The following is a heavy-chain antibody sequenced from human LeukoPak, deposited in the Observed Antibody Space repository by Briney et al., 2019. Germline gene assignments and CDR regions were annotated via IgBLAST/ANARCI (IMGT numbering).Heavy chain of an antibody. J-gene: IGHJ4*02. CDR3: AKDGLLVGATRHDY. CDR1: GFTFSTYS. D-gene: IGHD1-26*01. Sequence: GGSLRLSCAASGFTFSTYSMNWVRQAPGKGLEWVSYISGSVIFYADSVKGRFTISRDNAKNSLYLQMNSLRAEDTAVYYCAKDGLLVGATRHDYWGQGTLVTVSS. V-gene: IGHV3-48*01. CDR2: ISGSVI.